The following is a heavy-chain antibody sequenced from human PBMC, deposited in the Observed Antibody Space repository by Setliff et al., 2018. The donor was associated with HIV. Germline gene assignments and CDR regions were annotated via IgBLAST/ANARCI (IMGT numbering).Heavy chain of an antibody. V-gene: IGHV4-4*09. J-gene: IGHJ5*01. CDR2: IYGSGST. CDR3: AKRAVQDGTVTSSNWFES. CDR1: GDSIGTYS. D-gene: IGHD1-7*01. Sequence: SETLSLTCAVSGDSIGTYSWHWLRQPPGKGLEWIGYIYGSGSTGYNPSLTSRVTMSTDTPNNRFALKLTSVTAADTAVYYCAKRAVQDGTVTSSNWFESWGQGTLVTVLL.